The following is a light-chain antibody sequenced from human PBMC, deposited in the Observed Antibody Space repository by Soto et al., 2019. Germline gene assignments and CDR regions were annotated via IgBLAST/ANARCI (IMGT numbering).Light chain of an antibody. CDR2: AAS. J-gene: IGKJ1*01. CDR3: QKYHSAPRT. CDR1: QDIGYY. Sequence: DIQMTQSPSSLSASVGARVTITCRANQDIGYYLAWYQQKQGKVPKLLIYAASTLQSGVPSRFSGSGSGTDFTLPISSLQPEDIATYYCQKYHSAPRTFGQGTKVEIK. V-gene: IGKV1-27*01.